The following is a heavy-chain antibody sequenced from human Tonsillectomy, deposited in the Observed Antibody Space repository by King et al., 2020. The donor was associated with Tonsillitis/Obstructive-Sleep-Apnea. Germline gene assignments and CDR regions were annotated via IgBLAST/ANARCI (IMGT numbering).Heavy chain of an antibody. CDR1: GFTLRDYF. J-gene: IGHJ4*02. D-gene: IGHD3-16*01. CDR2: ITGSSSYT. CDR3: ARWGAAFDY. Sequence: VQLVESGGGLVKPGGSLRLSCVGSGFTLRDYFMTWVRQAPGKGLEWVSYITGSSSYTNYGDSMKGRVTISRDNAKNTLYLEMHSLRAKDTAVYYCARWGAAFDYWGQGTPVTVSS. V-gene: IGHV3-11*05.